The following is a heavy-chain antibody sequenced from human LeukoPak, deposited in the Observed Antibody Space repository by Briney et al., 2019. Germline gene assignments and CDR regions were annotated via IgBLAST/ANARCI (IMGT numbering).Heavy chain of an antibody. CDR3: ARIHSSSWFSYFDY. D-gene: IGHD6-13*01. Sequence: KPSETLSLTCTVSGGSISSSSYYWGWIRQPPGKGLEWIGYIYHSGSTYYNPSLKSRVTISVDRSKNQFSLKLSSVTAADTAVYYCARIHSSSWFSYFDYWGQGTLVTVSS. V-gene: IGHV4-39*07. CDR1: GGSISSSSYY. CDR2: IYHSGST. J-gene: IGHJ4*02.